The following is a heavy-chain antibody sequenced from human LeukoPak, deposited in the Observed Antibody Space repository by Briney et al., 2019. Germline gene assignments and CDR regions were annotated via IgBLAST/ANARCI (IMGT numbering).Heavy chain of an antibody. CDR1: GFTFSSYW. CDR2: INSDGSST. J-gene: IGHJ6*03. D-gene: IGHD6-6*01. CDR3: ARMGWAARDWGHSYMDV. V-gene: IGHV3-74*01. Sequence: PGGSLRLSCAASGFTFSSYWMHWVRQGPGKGLVWVSRINSDGSSTSYADSVKGRFTISRDNAKNTLYLQMNSLRAEDTAVYYCARMGWAARDWGHSYMDVWGKGTTVTVSS.